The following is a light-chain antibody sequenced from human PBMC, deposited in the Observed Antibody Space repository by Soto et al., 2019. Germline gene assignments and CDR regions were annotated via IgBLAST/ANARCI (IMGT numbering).Light chain of an antibody. CDR3: QQYGSSPLT. CDR2: GAS. CDR1: QSVDSSY. Sequence: EIVLTQSPGTLSLSPGERATLSCRASQSVDSSYLAWYQQIPGQAPRFLIFGASTRATGIPDRFSGSGSGTDFTLTISRLEPEDFAVYYCQQYGSSPLTFGGGTKVEIK. V-gene: IGKV3-20*01. J-gene: IGKJ4*01.